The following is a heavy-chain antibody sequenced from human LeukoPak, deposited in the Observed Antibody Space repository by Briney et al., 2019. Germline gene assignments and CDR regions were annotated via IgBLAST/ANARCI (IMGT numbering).Heavy chain of an antibody. CDR2: IIPIFGTA. V-gene: IGHV1-69*05. Sequence: SVKVSCKASGGTFSSYAISWVRQAPGQGLEWMGGIIPIFGTANYAQKFQGRVTITTDESTSTAYMELSSLRSEDTAVYYCASSWFGELLAYYFYYMDVWGKGTTVTVSS. CDR3: ASSWFGELLAYYFYYMDV. D-gene: IGHD3-10*01. CDR1: GGTFSSYA. J-gene: IGHJ6*03.